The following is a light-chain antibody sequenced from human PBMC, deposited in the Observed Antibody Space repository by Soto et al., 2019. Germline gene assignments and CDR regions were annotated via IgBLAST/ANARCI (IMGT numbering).Light chain of an antibody. CDR1: SSDVGGYNY. Sequence: QSVLTQPRSVSGSPGQSVTISCTGTSSDVGGYNYVSWYQQHPGKAPKLMIYDVSKRPSGVPDRVSGSKSGNTASLTISGLQAEDEADYYCCSSAGTYPSVFGVGTTLTVL. CDR2: DVS. J-gene: IGLJ3*02. CDR3: CSSAGTYPSV. V-gene: IGLV2-11*01.